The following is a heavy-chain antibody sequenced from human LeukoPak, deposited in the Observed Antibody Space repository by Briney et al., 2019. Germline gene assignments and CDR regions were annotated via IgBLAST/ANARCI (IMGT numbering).Heavy chain of an antibody. Sequence: GASVKVSCKASGYTFTSYGISWVRQAPGQGLEWMGWISAYNGNTNYAQELQGRVTMTTDTSTSTAYMELRSLRSDDTAVYYCARGPPRVVPAAKFYFDYWGQGTLVTVSS. CDR2: ISAYNGNT. D-gene: IGHD2-2*01. CDR3: ARGPPRVVPAAKFYFDY. J-gene: IGHJ4*02. CDR1: GYTFTSYG. V-gene: IGHV1-18*01.